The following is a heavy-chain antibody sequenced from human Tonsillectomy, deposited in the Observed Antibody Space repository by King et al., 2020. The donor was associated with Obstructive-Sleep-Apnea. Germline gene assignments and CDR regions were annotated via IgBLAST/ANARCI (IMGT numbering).Heavy chain of an antibody. CDR2: INPSGGST. CDR3: ARDVGYCSGGSCHRDAFDI. V-gene: IGHV1-46*01. D-gene: IGHD2-15*01. CDR1: GYTFTSYY. Sequence: QLVQSGAEVKKPGASVKASCKASGYTFTSYYMHWVRQAPGQVPEWMGIINPSGGSTTYAQRFQGRVTMTRDPSTSTVYRELSSLRSEDTAVYYCARDVGYCSGGSCHRDAFDIWGQGTMVTVSS. J-gene: IGHJ3*02.